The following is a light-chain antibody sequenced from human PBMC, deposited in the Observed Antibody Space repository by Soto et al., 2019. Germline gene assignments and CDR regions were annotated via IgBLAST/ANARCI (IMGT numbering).Light chain of an antibody. CDR2: GTS. Sequence: EIVLTQSPGTLSVSPGERATLTCRASQTVSSTYLAWYRQKPGQAPRLLMYGTSSRASDIPDRFSGSGSGTDFTLTINRLEPVDFAVYYCHQYGTSPYTFGQGTKLEIK. CDR1: QTVSSTY. CDR3: HQYGTSPYT. J-gene: IGKJ2*01. V-gene: IGKV3-20*01.